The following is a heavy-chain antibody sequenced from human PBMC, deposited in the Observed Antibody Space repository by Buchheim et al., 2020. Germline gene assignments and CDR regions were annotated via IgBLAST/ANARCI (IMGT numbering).Heavy chain of an antibody. CDR1: CGSISSGGYY. J-gene: IGHJ5*02. CDR3: ARGYSRRYFRGDNWFDP. CDR2: IYYSGST. V-gene: IGHV4-31*03. Sequence: QVQLQESGPGLVKPSQTLSLTCTVSCGSISSGGYYWSWIRQHPGKGLEWIGYIYYSGSTYYTPSLKSRVTISVDTSKNHFSLKLSSVTAADTAVYYCARGYSRRYFRGDNWFDPWGQGTL. D-gene: IGHD3-9*01.